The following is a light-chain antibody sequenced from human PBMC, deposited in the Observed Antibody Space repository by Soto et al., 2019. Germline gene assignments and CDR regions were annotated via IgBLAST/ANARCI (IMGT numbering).Light chain of an antibody. CDR3: QDSNTWPQWT. J-gene: IGKJ1*01. Sequence: IVMTQSQATLSVSPGERATLSCRASQSISSSLAWYQQKLGQAPKLLIYGESTRATGYPARLSGSGSGTDFTLTISSLQSEDFAVYYCQDSNTWPQWTFGQETKVEIK. CDR1: QSISSS. CDR2: GES. V-gene: IGKV3-15*01.